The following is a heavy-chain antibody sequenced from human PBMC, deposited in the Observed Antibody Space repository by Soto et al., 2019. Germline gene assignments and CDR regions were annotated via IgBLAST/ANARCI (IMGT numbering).Heavy chain of an antibody. J-gene: IGHJ3*02. D-gene: IGHD6-19*01. V-gene: IGHV1-18*01. CDR2: ISAYNGNT. CDR1: GYTFTSYG. CDR3: ARVRGEWLVRVLAFDI. Sequence: QVQLVQSGAEVKKPGASVKVSCKASGYTFTSYGISWVRQAPGQGLEWMGWISAYNGNTNYAQKLQGRVTMTTDSSSSTAYMELRSLRSDDTAVYYCARVRGEWLVRVLAFDIWGQGTMVTVSS.